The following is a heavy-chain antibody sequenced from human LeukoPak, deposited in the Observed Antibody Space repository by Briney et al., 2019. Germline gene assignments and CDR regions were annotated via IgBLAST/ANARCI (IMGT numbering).Heavy chain of an antibody. J-gene: IGHJ6*02. CDR1: GGSISSGSYY. CDR2: IYTSGST. CDR3: ARDQPYQLFPPYYYYYGMDV. V-gene: IGHV4-61*02. D-gene: IGHD2-2*01. Sequence: SETLSLTCTVSGGSISSGSYYWSWIRQPAGKGLEWIGRIYTSGSTNYNPSLKSRVTISVDTSKNQFSLKLSSVTAADTAVYYCARDQPYQLFPPYYYYYGMDVWGQGTTVTVSS.